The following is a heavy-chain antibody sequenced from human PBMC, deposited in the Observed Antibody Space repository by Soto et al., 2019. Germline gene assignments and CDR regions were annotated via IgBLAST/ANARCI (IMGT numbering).Heavy chain of an antibody. CDR1: GGSISSYY. Sequence: SETLSLTCTVSGGSISSYYWSWIRQPPGKGLEWIGYIYYSGSTNYNPSLKSRVTISVDTSKNQFSLKLSSVTAADTAVYYCMLGSGWKDFDYWGQGPLVTVSS. D-gene: IGHD3-22*01. J-gene: IGHJ4*02. V-gene: IGHV4-59*08. CDR2: IYYSGST. CDR3: MLGSGWKDFDY.